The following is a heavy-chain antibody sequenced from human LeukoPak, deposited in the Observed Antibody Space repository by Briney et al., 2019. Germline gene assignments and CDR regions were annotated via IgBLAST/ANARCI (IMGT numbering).Heavy chain of an antibody. V-gene: IGHV4-39*07. CDR1: GGSISSSSYY. J-gene: IGHJ6*02. CDR2: IYYSGST. Sequence: SETLSLTCTVSGGSISSSSYYWGWIRQPPGKGLEWIGSIYYSGSTYYNPSLKSRVTISVDTSKNQFSLKLSSVTAADTAVYYCARVSSARYSYGSSQGGMDVWGQGTTVTVSS. D-gene: IGHD5-18*01. CDR3: ARVSSARYSYGSSQGGMDV.